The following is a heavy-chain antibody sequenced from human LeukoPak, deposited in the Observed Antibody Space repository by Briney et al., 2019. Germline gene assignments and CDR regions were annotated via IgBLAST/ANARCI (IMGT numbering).Heavy chain of an antibody. J-gene: IGHJ5*02. CDR3: ARSDRFIGTSPETSSGSYNP. Sequence: PSETLSLTCTVSGGSISSYYWSWIRQPPGKGLEWIGYIYYSGSTNYNPSLKSRVTISVDTSKNQFSLKLSSVTAADTAVYYCARSDRFIGTSPETSSGSYNPWGQGTLVTVSS. V-gene: IGHV4-59*08. D-gene: IGHD3-10*01. CDR2: IYYSGST. CDR1: GGSISSYY.